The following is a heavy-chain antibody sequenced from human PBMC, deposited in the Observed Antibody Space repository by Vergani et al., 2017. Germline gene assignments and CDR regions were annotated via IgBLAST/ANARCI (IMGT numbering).Heavy chain of an antibody. J-gene: IGHJ3*02. CDR3: ARAYCGGDCYSPDDAFDI. D-gene: IGHD2-21*02. Sequence: QVQLQESGPGLVKPSETLSLTCTVSGGSISSYYWSWIRQPPGKGLEWSGYIYYSGSTNYNPSLKSRVTISVDTSKNQFSLKLSSVTAADTAVYYCARAYCGGDCYSPDDAFDIWGQGTMVTVSS. CDR1: GGSISSYY. CDR2: IYYSGST. V-gene: IGHV4-59*01.